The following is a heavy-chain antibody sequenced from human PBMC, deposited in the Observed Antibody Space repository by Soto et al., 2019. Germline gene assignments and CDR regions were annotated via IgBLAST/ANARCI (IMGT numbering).Heavy chain of an antibody. V-gene: IGHV4-34*01. Sequence: SETLSLTCAVYGGSFSGYYWSWIRQPPGKGLEWIGEINHSGSTNYNPSLKSRVTISVDTSKNQFSLKLSSVTAADTAVYYCASSLHVTQYYYYYMDVWGKGTTVTVSS. CDR1: GGSFSGYY. D-gene: IGHD3-16*01. CDR3: ASSLHVTQYYYYYMDV. CDR2: INHSGST. J-gene: IGHJ6*03.